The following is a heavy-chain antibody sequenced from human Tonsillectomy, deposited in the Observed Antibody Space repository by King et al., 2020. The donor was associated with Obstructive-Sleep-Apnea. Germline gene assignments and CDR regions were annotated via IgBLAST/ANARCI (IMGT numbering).Heavy chain of an antibody. D-gene: IGHD6-13*01. J-gene: IGHJ4*02. Sequence: VQLVESGGGLVQPGGSLRLSCAASGFTFSSYWMSWVRQAPGKGLEWVANIKQDGSEKYYVDSVKGRFTISRDNAKNSLYLQMNSLRAEDTAVYYCATPRSSSWYSFRDYWGQGTLVTVSS. CDR3: ATPRSSSWYSFRDY. V-gene: IGHV3-7*01. CDR1: GFTFSSYW. CDR2: IKQDGSEK.